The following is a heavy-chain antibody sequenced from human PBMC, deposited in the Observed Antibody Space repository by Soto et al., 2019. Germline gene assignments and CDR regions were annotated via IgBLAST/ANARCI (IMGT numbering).Heavy chain of an antibody. J-gene: IGHJ3*02. V-gene: IGHV1-69*02. CDR3: APQGSDAFDI. CDR2: IIPILGIA. CDR1: GGTFSSYT. Sequence: QVQLVQSGAEVKKPGSSVKVSCKASGGTFSSYTISWVRQAPGQGLEWMGRIIPILGIANYAQKFQGRVTITADNSTSTAYMELSSLRSEDTAVYYCAPQGSDAFDIWGQGTMVTVSS. D-gene: IGHD2-15*01.